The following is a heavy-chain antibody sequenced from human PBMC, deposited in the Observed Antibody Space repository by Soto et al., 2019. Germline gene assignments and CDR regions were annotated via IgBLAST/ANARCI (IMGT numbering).Heavy chain of an antibody. CDR3: AKGEHDVWGSYRYLPAPNFDY. D-gene: IGHD3-16*02. CDR1: GFTFNSYA. CDR2: ISGSGGST. Sequence: EVQLLEAGGGLVQPGGSLRLSCAASGFTFNSYAMSWVRQAPGKGLEWVSAISGSGGSTYYADSVKGRFTISRDNSKNTLYLQMNSLRAEDTAVYYCAKGEHDVWGSYRYLPAPNFDYWGQGTLVTVSS. J-gene: IGHJ4*02. V-gene: IGHV3-23*01.